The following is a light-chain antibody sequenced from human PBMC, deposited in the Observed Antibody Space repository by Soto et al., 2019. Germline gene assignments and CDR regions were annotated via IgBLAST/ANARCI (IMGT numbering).Light chain of an antibody. CDR2: AAS. Sequence: IQMTQPPSSLSASVGDRVSITSRPSQSISSYLTWYQQKXGKAPKXXIYAASSLQSGVQSRFSGSGAGTDFTLTISSLQPEDFATYYCQQSYSTTRTFGQGTKVDIK. CDR1: QSISSY. CDR3: QQSYSTTRT. V-gene: IGKV1-39*01. J-gene: IGKJ1*01.